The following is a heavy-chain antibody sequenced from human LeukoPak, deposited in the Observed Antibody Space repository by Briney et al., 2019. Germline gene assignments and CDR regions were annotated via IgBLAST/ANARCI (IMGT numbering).Heavy chain of an antibody. CDR1: GGPFSGYY. Sequence: PSETLSLTCPVYGGPFSGYYWCWIRQPPGKGLEWIGEINHSGSTNYNPSLKSRVTISVDTSKNQFSLKLSSVTAADTAVYCCARSVQSTGYLRYFDYWGQGTLVTVSS. D-gene: IGHD2-8*02. CDR3: ARSVQSTGYLRYFDY. J-gene: IGHJ4*02. CDR2: INHSGST. V-gene: IGHV4-34*01.